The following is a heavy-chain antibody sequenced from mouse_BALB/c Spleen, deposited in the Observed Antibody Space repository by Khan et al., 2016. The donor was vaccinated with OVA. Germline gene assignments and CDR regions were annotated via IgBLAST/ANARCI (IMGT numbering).Heavy chain of an antibody. J-gene: IGHJ3*01. CDR2: INPSTDYT. V-gene: IGHV1-7*01. Sequence: QVQLKQSGAELAKPGASVKMSCKASGYTFTNYWMHWVKQRPGQGLDWIGYINPSTDYTEYNQKFKDKATLTADKSSSTAYIQLTSLTSEDSALYYCVNNGSSSAWFTYWGQGTLVTVSA. CDR1: GYTFTNYW. CDR3: VNNGSSSAWFTY. D-gene: IGHD1-1*01.